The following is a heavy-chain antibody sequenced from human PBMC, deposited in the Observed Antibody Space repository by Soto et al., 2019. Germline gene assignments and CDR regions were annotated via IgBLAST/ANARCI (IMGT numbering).Heavy chain of an antibody. CDR3: AADREPTDPYKWVDP. D-gene: IGHD1-1*01. CDR1: GFTFGTSA. J-gene: IGHJ5*02. CDR2: IVVGTGNT. Sequence: QMQLVQSGPEVKKPGTSVKVSCKASGFTFGTSAIQWVRQNRGHRLEWIGWIVVGTGNTNYAQKFQERVTITRDMSTSTTYMELDSLISEDTAVYYCAADREPTDPYKWVDPWGQGTLVTVSS. V-gene: IGHV1-58*02.